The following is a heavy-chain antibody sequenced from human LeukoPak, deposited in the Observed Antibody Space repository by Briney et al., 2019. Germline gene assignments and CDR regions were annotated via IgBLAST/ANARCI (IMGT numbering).Heavy chain of an antibody. CDR3: ARDGERISTIGGVFWLDY. CDR1: GFTFSTYW. V-gene: IGHV3-74*01. D-gene: IGHD3-16*01. J-gene: IGHJ4*02. Sequence: GGSLRLSCAASGFTFSTYWMHWVRQVPGKGLVWFSHINTDGTSTAYAGSVKGRFTISRDNARNTLSLQMNSLRADDTAVYYCARDGERISTIGGVFWLDYWGQGTLVTVSS. CDR2: INTDGTST.